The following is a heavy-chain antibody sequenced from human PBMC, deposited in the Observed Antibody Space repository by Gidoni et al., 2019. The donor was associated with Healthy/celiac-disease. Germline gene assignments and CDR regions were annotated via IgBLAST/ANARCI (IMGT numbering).Heavy chain of an antibody. CDR3: ASYVLRYFDWLNDY. CDR2: IYYSGST. J-gene: IGHJ4*02. D-gene: IGHD3-9*01. Sequence: QLQLQESVPGLVKPSETLSLTCTVSGGSISSSRYYWGWIRQPPGKGLEWIGSIYYSGSTYYNPSLKSRVTISVDTSKNQFSLKLSSVTAADTAVYYCASYVLRYFDWLNDYWGQGTLVTVSS. CDR1: GGSISSSRYY. V-gene: IGHV4-39*01.